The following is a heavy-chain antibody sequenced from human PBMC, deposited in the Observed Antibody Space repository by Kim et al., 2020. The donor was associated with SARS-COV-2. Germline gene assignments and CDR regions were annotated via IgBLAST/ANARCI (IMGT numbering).Heavy chain of an antibody. Sequence: ASVKVSCKASGYTFTGYYMHWVRQAPGHGLEWMGWINPNSGGTNYAQKFQGRVTMTRDTSISTAYMELSRLRSDDTAVYYCARGQTGEYYYYYYMDVWGKGTTVTVSS. CDR1: GYTFTGYY. J-gene: IGHJ6*03. CDR2: INPNSGGT. CDR3: ARGQTGEYYYYYYMDV. V-gene: IGHV1-2*02. D-gene: IGHD1-1*01.